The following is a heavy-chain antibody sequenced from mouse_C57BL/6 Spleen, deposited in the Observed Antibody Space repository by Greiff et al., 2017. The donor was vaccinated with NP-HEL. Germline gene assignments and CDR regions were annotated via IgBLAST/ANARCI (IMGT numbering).Heavy chain of an antibody. J-gene: IGHJ1*03. CDR2: ISNGGGST. V-gene: IGHV5-12*01. Sequence: EVKLVESGGGLVQPGGSLKLSCAASGFTFSDYYMYWVRQTPEKRLEWVAYISNGGGSTYYPDTVKGRFTISRDNAKNTLYLQMSRLKSEDTAMYYCARPITTVVATGYFDVWGTGTTVTVSS. CDR3: ARPITTVVATGYFDV. CDR1: GFTFSDYY. D-gene: IGHD1-1*01.